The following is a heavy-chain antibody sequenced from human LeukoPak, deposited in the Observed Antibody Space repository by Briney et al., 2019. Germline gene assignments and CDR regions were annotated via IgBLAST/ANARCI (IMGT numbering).Heavy chain of an antibody. Sequence: GGSLRLSCAASGFTFSSYWMHWVRQAPGKGLVWVSRINSDGSSTSYADSVKGRFTISRDNAKNTLYLQMNSLRAEDTAVYYCARESTTGYYYYMDVWGKGTTVTVSS. J-gene: IGHJ6*03. CDR3: ARESTTGYYYYMDV. D-gene: IGHD2/OR15-2a*01. CDR2: INSDGSST. V-gene: IGHV3-74*01. CDR1: GFTFSSYW.